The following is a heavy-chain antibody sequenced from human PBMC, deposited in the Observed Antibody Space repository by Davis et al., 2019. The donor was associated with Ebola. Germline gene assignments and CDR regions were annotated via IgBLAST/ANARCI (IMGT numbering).Heavy chain of an antibody. CDR1: GFTFSSSA. Sequence: AASVKVSCKASGFTFSSSAVQWVRQARGQRLEWIGWIVIGSGHTNYAQKFQERVTITRDMSTNTVYMELNSLRSEDTAVYYCAAWVIGYCTTYSCYMSYNWFDPWGQGSLVTVSS. CDR3: AAWVIGYCTTYSCYMSYNWFDP. CDR2: IVIGSGHT. D-gene: IGHD2-2*01. J-gene: IGHJ5*02. V-gene: IGHV1-58*01.